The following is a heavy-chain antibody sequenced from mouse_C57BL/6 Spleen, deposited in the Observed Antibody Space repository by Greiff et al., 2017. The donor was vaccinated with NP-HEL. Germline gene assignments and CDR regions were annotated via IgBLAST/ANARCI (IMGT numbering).Heavy chain of an antibody. V-gene: IGHV1-52*01. J-gene: IGHJ2*01. CDR2: IDPSDSET. CDR1: GYTFTSYW. CDR3: ARSDYGSSPYFDY. Sequence: QVQLQQPGAELVRPGSSVKLSCKASGYTFTSYWMHWVKQRPIQGLEWIGNIDPSDSETHYNQKFKDKATLTVDKSSSTAYMHLSSLTSEDSAVYCCARSDYGSSPYFDYWGQGTTLTVSS. D-gene: IGHD1-1*01.